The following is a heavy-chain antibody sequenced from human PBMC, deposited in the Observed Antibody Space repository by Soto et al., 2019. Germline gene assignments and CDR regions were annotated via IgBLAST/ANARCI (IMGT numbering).Heavy chain of an antibody. Sequence: GESLKISCAASGFTFSSYAMSWVRQAPGKGLEWVSAISGSGGSTYYADSVKGRFTISRDNSKNTLYLQMNSLRAEDTAVYYCAKEARNYGYYYYYMDVWGKGTTVTVSS. J-gene: IGHJ6*03. CDR2: ISGSGGST. CDR3: AKEARNYGYYYYYMDV. CDR1: GFTFSSYA. D-gene: IGHD1-7*01. V-gene: IGHV3-23*01.